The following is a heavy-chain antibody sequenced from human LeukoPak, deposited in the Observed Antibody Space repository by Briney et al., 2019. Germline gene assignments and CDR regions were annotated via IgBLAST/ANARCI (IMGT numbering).Heavy chain of an antibody. Sequence: SETLSLTCAVYGGSFSGYYWSWIRQPPGKGLEWIGEINHSGSTNYNPSLKSRVTISVDTSKNQFPLKLSSVTAADTAVYYCARAPANAPTDYWGQGTLVTVSS. CDR3: ARAPANAPTDY. D-gene: IGHD2-2*01. CDR2: INHSGST. V-gene: IGHV4-34*01. CDR1: GGSFSGYY. J-gene: IGHJ4*02.